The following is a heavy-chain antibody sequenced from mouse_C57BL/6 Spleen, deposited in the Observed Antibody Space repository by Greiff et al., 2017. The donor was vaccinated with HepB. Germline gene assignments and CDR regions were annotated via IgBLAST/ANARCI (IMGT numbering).Heavy chain of an antibody. Sequence: VQLQQSGAELAKPGASVKLSCKASGYTFTSYWMHWVKQRPGQGLEWIGYINPSSGYTKYNQKFKDKATLTADKSSSTAYMQLSSLTYDDSAVYYCARSADYDEDAMDYWGQGTSVTVSS. D-gene: IGHD2-4*01. CDR3: ARSADYDEDAMDY. J-gene: IGHJ4*01. CDR1: GYTFTSYW. CDR2: INPSSGYT. V-gene: IGHV1-7*01.